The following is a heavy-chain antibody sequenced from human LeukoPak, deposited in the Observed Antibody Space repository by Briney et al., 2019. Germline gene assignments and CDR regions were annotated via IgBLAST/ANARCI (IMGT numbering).Heavy chain of an antibody. D-gene: IGHD2-2*01. J-gene: IGHJ5*02. CDR2: TNQDGSVK. Sequence: PGGSLRLSCKASGFTFNMFWMAWVRQAPGKGLEWVSNTNQDGSVKYYVDSVKGRFTISRDNAKNSLYLQMNSLRAEDTAVYYCARRLPAAIFVSGGFDPWGQGTLVTVSS. CDR1: GFTFNMFW. CDR3: ARRLPAAIFVSGGFDP. V-gene: IGHV3-7*01.